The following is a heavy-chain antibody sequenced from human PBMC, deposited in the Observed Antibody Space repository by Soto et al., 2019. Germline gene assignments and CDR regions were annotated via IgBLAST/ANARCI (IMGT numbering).Heavy chain of an antibody. J-gene: IGHJ4*02. Sequence: QVQLQESGPGLVKPSQTLSLTCTVSGGSISSGGYYWSWIRQHPGKGLEWIGYTYYSGSTYYNPSLKSRVTISVDTSKNQFSLKLSSVTAADTAVYYCAWIQRPPMIVVLGWGQGTLVTVSS. D-gene: IGHD3-22*01. V-gene: IGHV4-31*03. CDR2: TYYSGST. CDR3: AWIQRPPMIVVLG. CDR1: GGSISSGGYY.